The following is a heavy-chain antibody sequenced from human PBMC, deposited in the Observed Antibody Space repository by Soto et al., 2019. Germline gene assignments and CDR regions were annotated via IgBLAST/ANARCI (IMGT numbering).Heavy chain of an antibody. CDR1: VGTFSRYP. CDR2: IIPIFGTA. CDR3: ARGNYDFLCGYSTGDYDYGMDV. Sequence: PSVKVSCEASVGTFSRYPCIWVRQAPGQGLEWMVGIIPIFGTANYAQKFQGRVTITADESTSTAYTELSSLRSEDTAVYYCARGNYDFLCGYSTGDYDYGMDVWGQGTTVTVSS. J-gene: IGHJ6*02. D-gene: IGHD3-3*01. V-gene: IGHV1-69*13.